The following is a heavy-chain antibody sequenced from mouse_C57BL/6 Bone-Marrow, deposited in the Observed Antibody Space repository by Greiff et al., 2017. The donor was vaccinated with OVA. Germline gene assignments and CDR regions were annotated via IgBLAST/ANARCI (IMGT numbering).Heavy chain of an antibody. CDR1: GYTFTDHT. CDR3: ASPYGYDGAWFAY. Sequence: LVKPGASVKISCKVSGYTFTDHTIHWMKQRPEQGLEWIGYIYPRDGSTKYNEKFKGKATLTADKSSSTAYMQLNSLTSEDSAVYFCASPYGYDGAWFAYWGQGTLVTVSA. D-gene: IGHD2-2*01. CDR2: IYPRDGST. J-gene: IGHJ3*01. V-gene: IGHV1-78*01.